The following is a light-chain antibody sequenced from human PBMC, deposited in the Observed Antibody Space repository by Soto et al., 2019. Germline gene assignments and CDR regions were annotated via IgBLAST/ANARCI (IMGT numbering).Light chain of an antibody. CDR3: SSYTSSRTLDI. CDR1: SSDVGGYNY. CDR2: EVS. V-gene: IGLV2-14*01. J-gene: IGLJ1*01. Sequence: QSVLTQPASVSGSPGQSITISCTGTSSDVGGYNYVSWYQQHPGKAPKLMIYEVSNRPSGVSNRFSGSKSGNTASLTISGLQAEDEADHYCSSYTSSRTLDIFGTGTKVTVL.